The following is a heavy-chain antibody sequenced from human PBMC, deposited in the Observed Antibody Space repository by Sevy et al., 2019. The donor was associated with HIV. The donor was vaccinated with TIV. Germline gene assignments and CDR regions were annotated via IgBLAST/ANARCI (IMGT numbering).Heavy chain of an antibody. J-gene: IGHJ5*02. CDR2: IYTNANT. CDR3: AKGSSWYTWFDA. Sequence: SETLSLTCTASGGSISSNYWSWIRQPAGKGLEWIGRIYTNANTKYSPSLKSRVTMSLDTSKNQFSLNLSSVTAADPAVYYCAKGSSWYTWFDAWGQGTLVTVSS. CDR1: GGSISSNY. V-gene: IGHV4-4*07. D-gene: IGHD6-13*01.